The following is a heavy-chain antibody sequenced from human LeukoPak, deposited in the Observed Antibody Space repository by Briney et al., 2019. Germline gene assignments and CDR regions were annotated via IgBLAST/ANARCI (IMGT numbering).Heavy chain of an antibody. V-gene: IGHV4-59*12. CDR1: GGSISSYY. Sequence: SETLSLTCTVSGGSISSYYWSWIRQPPGKGLEWIGYIYYSGSTNYNPSLKSRVTTSADTSKKHFSLKLSSVTAADTAVYYCARRGYDSSGYLSYYFDFWGQGTLVTVSS. J-gene: IGHJ4*02. CDR2: IYYSGST. D-gene: IGHD3-22*01. CDR3: ARRGYDSSGYLSYYFDF.